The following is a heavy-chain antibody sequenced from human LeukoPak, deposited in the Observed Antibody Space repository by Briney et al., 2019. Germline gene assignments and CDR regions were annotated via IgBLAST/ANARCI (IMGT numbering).Heavy chain of an antibody. CDR3: ARAYYYDSSGYYYGY. CDR1: GYTFTGYY. J-gene: IGHJ4*02. CDR2: INPNSGST. V-gene: IGHV1-2*06. D-gene: IGHD3-22*01. Sequence: GASVKVSCKASGYTFTGYYMHWVRQAPGQGLEWMGRINPNSGSTNYAQKFQGRVTMTRDTSISTAYMELSRLRSDDTAVYYCARAYYYDSSGYYYGYWGQGTLVTVSS.